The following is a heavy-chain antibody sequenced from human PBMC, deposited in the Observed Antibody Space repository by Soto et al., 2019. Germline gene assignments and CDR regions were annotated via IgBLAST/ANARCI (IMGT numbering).Heavy chain of an antibody. J-gene: IGHJ1*01. CDR3: SRHAPPGVSAPFSF. CDR1: GFTLSSCLHY. D-gene: IGHD2-8*01. V-gene: IGHV4-39*01. CDR2: IHYRGST. Sequence: WGTLTLSCAASGFTLSSCLHYWARLAQSRGKGLECIGGIHYRGSTSYTPSRTCRITIYLDTSKNQVYLQLTSVTAADTDRYFCSRHAPPGVSAPFSFWGQGTPVTVSS.